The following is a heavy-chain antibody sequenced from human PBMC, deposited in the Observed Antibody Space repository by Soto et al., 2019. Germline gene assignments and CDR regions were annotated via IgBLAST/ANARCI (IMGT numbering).Heavy chain of an antibody. CDR3: ARPTDSYYYAMDV. CDR1: GYTFTSFG. CDR2: ISGYNGNT. J-gene: IGHJ6*02. V-gene: IGHV1-18*01. Sequence: QVQSVQSGADVKKPGASVKVSCKASGYTFTSFGINWVRQAPGQGLEWMGWISGYNGNTNYAQNLQDRVTMTRDTSTRTAYMELRSLRSDDTAVYYWARPTDSYYYAMDVWGQGTTVNVSS.